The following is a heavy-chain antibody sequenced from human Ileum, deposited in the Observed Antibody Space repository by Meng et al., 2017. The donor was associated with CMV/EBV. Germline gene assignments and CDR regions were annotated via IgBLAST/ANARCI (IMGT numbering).Heavy chain of an antibody. Sequence: CAASGFTFSSRKTMTWVRQAPGKGLEWVSSIGDIAGGGTYADSVKGRFTVSTDSSTNTLYLQMSTLRAEDTAVYYCAKARPHWYFDLWGRGTLVTVSS. CDR1: GFTFSSRKT. CDR3: AKARPHWYFDL. CDR2: IGDIAGGG. V-gene: IGHV3-23*01. J-gene: IGHJ2*01. D-gene: IGHD1-14*01.